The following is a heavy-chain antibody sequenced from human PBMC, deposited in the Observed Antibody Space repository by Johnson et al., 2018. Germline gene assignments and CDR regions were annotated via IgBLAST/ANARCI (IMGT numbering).Heavy chain of an antibody. CDR3: ANDWGIASVVTGGCFHH. J-gene: IGHJ1*01. D-gene: IGHD6-13*01. CDR2: ISYDGSNK. CDR1: GFTFSAYG. Sequence: QVQLVQSGGGVVQPGRSLRLSCAASGFTFSAYGIHWVRQAPGKGLEWVAVISYDGSNKYFADSVKGRFTISRDNSKNTLYLQMNSLRDEDTAVFYFANDWGIASVVTGGCFHHWCQGTLVTVSS. V-gene: IGHV3-30*18.